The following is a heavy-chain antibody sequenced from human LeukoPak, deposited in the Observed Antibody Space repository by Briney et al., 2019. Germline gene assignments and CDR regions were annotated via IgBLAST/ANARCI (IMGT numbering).Heavy chain of an antibody. Sequence: GGSLRLSCAASGFTFSSYSMNWVRQAPGKGLEWVSYISSSSSTIYYAASVKGRFTISRDNAKNSLYLQMNSLRAEDTAVYYCASFYGFDYWGQGTLVTVSS. J-gene: IGHJ4*02. CDR2: ISSSSSTI. V-gene: IGHV3-48*01. CDR3: ASFYGFDY. D-gene: IGHD2/OR15-2a*01. CDR1: GFTFSSYS.